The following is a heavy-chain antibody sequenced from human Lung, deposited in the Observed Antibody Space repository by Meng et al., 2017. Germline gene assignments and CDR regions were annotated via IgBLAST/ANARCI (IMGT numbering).Heavy chain of an antibody. V-gene: IGHV1-2*06. D-gene: IGHD6-13*01. Sequence: QGQRVQSGGEVKKPGASVKVSCKPSGYNFPDYWLHWVRRAPGQGLEWMGRIDPKSGDTHYAQRFQGRVTMTGDTSISTAYMELSGLRSDDTAMYYCARDEDISAAGKLFGDYWGQGTLVTVSS. J-gene: IGHJ4*02. CDR2: IDPKSGDT. CDR1: GYNFPDYW. CDR3: ARDEDISAAGKLFGDY.